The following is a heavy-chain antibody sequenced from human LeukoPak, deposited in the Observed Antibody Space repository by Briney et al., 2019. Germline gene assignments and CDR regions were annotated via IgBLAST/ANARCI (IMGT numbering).Heavy chain of an antibody. Sequence: GGSLRLSCAASGFTFDDYAMHWVRQAPGKGLEWVSGISWNSGSIGYADSVKGRFTISGDNAKNSLYLQMNSLRAEDTALYYCAKEFRNQLLGDGAFDIWGQGTMVTVSS. CDR2: ISWNSGSI. CDR3: AKEFRNQLLGDGAFDI. J-gene: IGHJ3*02. D-gene: IGHD2-2*01. V-gene: IGHV3-9*01. CDR1: GFTFDDYA.